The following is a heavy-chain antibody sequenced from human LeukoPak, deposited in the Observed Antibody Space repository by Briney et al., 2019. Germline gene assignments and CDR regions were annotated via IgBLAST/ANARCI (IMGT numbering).Heavy chain of an antibody. V-gene: IGHV1-69*05. CDR1: GGTFSSYA. CDR3: ASTPGIAAAVFDP. J-gene: IGHJ5*02. CDR2: IIPIFGTA. D-gene: IGHD6-13*01. Sequence: ASVKVSCKASGGTFSSYAISWVRQAPGQGLEWMGRIIPIFGTANYAQKFQGRDTITTDESTSTAYMELSSLRSEDTAVYYCASTPGIAAAVFDPWGQGTLVTVSS.